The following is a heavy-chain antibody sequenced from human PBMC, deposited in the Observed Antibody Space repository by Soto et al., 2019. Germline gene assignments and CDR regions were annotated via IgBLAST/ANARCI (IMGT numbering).Heavy chain of an antibody. CDR2: IWYDASNK. J-gene: IGHJ4*02. V-gene: IGHV3-33*01. CDR1: GFTFSSYG. D-gene: IGHD3-10*01. CDR3: ARGERGYSYGRFDY. Sequence: QVQLVESGGGVVQPGKSLRLSCAASGFTFSSYGMHWVRQAPGKGLEWVALIWYDASNKYYADSVKGRFTTSRDNSRNTLSLQMNSLRAEDTAVYYCARGERGYSYGRFDYWGPGILVTVSS.